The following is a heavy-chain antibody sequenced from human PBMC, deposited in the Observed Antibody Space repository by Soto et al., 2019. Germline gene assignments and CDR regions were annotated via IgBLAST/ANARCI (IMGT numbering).Heavy chain of an antibody. CDR2: IIPILGIA. D-gene: IGHD4-17*01. J-gene: IGHJ4*02. CDR1: GGRYNSYT. V-gene: IGHV1-69*02. CDR3: ARAPHHGDYVS. Sequence: SVNVSCEACGGRYNSYTMCWVRQAPGQGLEWMGRIIPILGIANYAQKFQGRVTITADKSTSTAYMELSSLRSEDTAVYYCARAPHHGDYVSWGQGTLVTVSS.